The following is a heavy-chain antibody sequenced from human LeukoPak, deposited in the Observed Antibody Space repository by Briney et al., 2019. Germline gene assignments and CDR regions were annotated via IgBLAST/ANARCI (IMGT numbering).Heavy chain of an antibody. D-gene: IGHD3-10*01. J-gene: IGHJ4*02. CDR3: AKLSLSGRSQSADY. CDR1: GLTFNSHS. Sequence: PGGSLRLSCVASGLTFNSHSMSWVRQAPGMGLEWVSVVSTNGDVTLYADSVKGRFTISRDNSKNTLFLQMNSLRAEDTAVYYCAKLSLSGRSQSADYWGQGTLVTVSS. CDR2: VSTNGDVT. V-gene: IGHV3-23*01.